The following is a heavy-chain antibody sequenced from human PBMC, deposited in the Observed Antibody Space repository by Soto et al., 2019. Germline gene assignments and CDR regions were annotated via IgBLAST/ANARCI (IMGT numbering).Heavy chain of an antibody. J-gene: IGHJ4*02. CDR2: IIPILGIA. D-gene: IGHD5-12*01. CDR1: GGTFSSYT. Sequence: QVQLVQSGAEVKKPGSSVKVSCKASGGTFSSYTISWVRQAPGQGLEWMGRIIPILGIANYAQKFQGRVTITADKPTSTAYMELSSLRSEDTAVYYCAREVVGGYADYWGQGTLVTVSS. V-gene: IGHV1-69*08. CDR3: AREVVGGYADY.